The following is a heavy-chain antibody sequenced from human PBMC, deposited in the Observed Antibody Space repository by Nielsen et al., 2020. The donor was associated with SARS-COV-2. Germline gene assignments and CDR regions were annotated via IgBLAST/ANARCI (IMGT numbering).Heavy chain of an antibody. Sequence: GGSLRLSCAASGFTFSSYGMHWVRQAPGKGLEWVAVIWYDGSNKYYADSAKGRFTISRDNSKNTLYLQMNSLRAEDTAVYYCARDLGWSSGYDEYFQHWGQGTLVTVSS. CDR1: GFTFSSYG. CDR2: IWYDGSNK. V-gene: IGHV3-33*01. J-gene: IGHJ1*01. D-gene: IGHD3-22*01. CDR3: ARDLGWSSGYDEYFQH.